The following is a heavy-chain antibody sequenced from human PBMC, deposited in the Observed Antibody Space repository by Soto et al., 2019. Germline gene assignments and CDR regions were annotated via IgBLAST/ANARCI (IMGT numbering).Heavy chain of an antibody. D-gene: IGHD1-26*01. CDR2: ISGSGSTT. Sequence: GESLRLSCAASGFTFSSYELSWVRQAPGKGLEWVSYISGSGSTTYYADSVKGRFTISRDNANTSLYLQMNSLRAEDTAVYYCPRALGIPGVDSWGQGALVTVSS. V-gene: IGHV3-48*03. CDR3: PRALGIPGVDS. CDR1: GFTFSSYE. J-gene: IGHJ5*01.